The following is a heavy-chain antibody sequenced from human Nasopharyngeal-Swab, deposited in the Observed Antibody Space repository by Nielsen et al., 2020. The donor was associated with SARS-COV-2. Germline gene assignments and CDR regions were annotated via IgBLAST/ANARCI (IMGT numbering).Heavy chain of an antibody. Sequence: SETLSLTCAVYGGSFSGYYWSWIRQPPGKGLEWIGEINHSGSTNCNPSLKSRVTISVDTSKNQFSLKLSSVTAADTAVYYCARGVDSSGWYSYYYYYGMDVWGQGTTVTVSS. CDR1: GGSFSGYY. CDR2: INHSGST. D-gene: IGHD6-19*01. CDR3: ARGVDSSGWYSYYYYYGMDV. V-gene: IGHV4-34*01. J-gene: IGHJ6*02.